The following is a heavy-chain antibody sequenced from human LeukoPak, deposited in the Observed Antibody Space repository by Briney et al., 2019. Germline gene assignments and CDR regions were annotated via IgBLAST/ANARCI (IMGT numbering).Heavy chain of an antibody. J-gene: IGHJ4*02. CDR3: AKGDWNDVPRDS. Sequence: GGSPRLSCATSGFTFDSFAMHWVRQVPGKGLEWISFISGDGINTYYADSVKGRFTISRDNSKYSLYLQMDTLKPEDSALYYCAKGDWNDVPRDSWGQGTLVTVSS. D-gene: IGHD1-1*01. CDR2: ISGDGINT. V-gene: IGHV3-43*02. CDR1: GFTFDSFA.